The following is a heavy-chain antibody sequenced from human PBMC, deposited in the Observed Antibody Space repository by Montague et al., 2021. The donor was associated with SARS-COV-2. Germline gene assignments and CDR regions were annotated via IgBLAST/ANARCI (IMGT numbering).Heavy chain of an antibody. CDR2: INSSGSTI. CDR3: ARDGRFGELDY. Sequence: SLRLSCAASGFTFRTYEMNWVRQAPGKGLEWVSYINSSGSTIYYADSVKGRFTISRDNAKNSLYLQMNSLRAEDTAVYYCARDGRFGELDYWGQGTLVTVST. V-gene: IGHV3-48*03. CDR1: GFTFRTYE. J-gene: IGHJ4*02. D-gene: IGHD3-10*01.